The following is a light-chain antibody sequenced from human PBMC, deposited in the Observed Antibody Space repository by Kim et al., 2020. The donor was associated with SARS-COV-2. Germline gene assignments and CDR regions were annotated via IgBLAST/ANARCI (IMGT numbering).Light chain of an antibody. Sequence: PSSLSASIGDRVTITGQASQDISNYLNWYQQKPGKAPKLLIYDASNLETGVPSRFSGIGSGTDFTFTISSLQPEDIATYYCQQSYTFGQGTKLEI. CDR2: DAS. CDR1: QDISNY. J-gene: IGKJ2*01. CDR3: QQSYT. V-gene: IGKV1-33*01.